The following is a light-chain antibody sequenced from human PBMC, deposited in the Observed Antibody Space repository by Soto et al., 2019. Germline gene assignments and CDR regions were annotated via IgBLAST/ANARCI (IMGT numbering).Light chain of an antibody. CDR1: QGINKW. Sequence: DIQMTQSPSSLSAALGDRFAITFWASQGINKWLAWYQQKPGKAPQLLISAASTLRSGVPSRFSGSGSGTDFILTISNLQPEDFATYFCQQANSFPLTFGGGTKVDIK. V-gene: IGKV1-12*01. CDR2: AAS. CDR3: QQANSFPLT. J-gene: IGKJ4*01.